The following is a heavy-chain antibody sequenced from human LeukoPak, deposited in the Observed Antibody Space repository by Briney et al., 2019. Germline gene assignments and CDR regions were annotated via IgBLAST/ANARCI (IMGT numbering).Heavy chain of an antibody. V-gene: IGHV1-46*01. Sequence: ASVKVSCKAFGYTFTSNYMHWVRQAPGQGPEWMGVISPSGGSTTYAQKFQGRVTLTRDMSTSTDYLELSRLRFDDTAVYYCASGDYGDPPLNYWGQGTLVTVSS. CDR2: ISPSGGST. J-gene: IGHJ4*02. D-gene: IGHD4-17*01. CDR3: ASGDYGDPPLNY. CDR1: GYTFTSNY.